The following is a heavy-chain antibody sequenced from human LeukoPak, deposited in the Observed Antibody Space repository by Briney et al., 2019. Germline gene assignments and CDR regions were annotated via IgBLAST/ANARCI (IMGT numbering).Heavy chain of an antibody. CDR1: GDSVSNGNYY. Sequence: SETLSLTCTVSGDSVSNGNYYWSWLRQPPGKALEWIGYIYYTGKTYYNPSLEGRVTILVDTFRNHFSVKLSSVTAADTAVYYCARSQNYYGSGDYWSQGTLVTVSS. J-gene: IGHJ4*02. CDR3: ARSQNYYGSGDY. D-gene: IGHD3-10*01. V-gene: IGHV4-61*03. CDR2: IYYTGKT.